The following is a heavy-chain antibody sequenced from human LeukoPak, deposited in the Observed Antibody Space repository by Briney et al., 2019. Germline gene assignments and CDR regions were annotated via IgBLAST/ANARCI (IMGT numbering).Heavy chain of an antibody. V-gene: IGHV3-7*01. CDR3: TTGYSSGWYNEGNY. CDR2: IKQDGSGE. J-gene: IGHJ4*02. CDR1: GFTFSRHW. Sequence: GGSLRLSCVASGFTFSRHWMSWVRQAPGKGLEWVAKIKQDGSGEYYLDSVKGRFTISRDNAKNSLYLPMNSLRADDTAVYFCTTGYSSGWYNEGNYWGQGTLVTVSS. D-gene: IGHD6-19*01.